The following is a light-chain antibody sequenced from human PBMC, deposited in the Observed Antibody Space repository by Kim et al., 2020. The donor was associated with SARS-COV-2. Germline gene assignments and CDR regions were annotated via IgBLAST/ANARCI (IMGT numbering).Light chain of an antibody. J-gene: IGLJ1*01. V-gene: IGLV1-51*01. CDR2: DNN. CDR3: GTWDSSLSAGV. Sequence: GQKVTVSCSGSSSNIGNNYVSWYQQLPGTAPKLLIYDNNKRPSGIPDRFSGSKSGTSATLGITGLQTGDEADYYCGTWDSSLSAGVFGTGTKVTVL. CDR1: SSNIGNNY.